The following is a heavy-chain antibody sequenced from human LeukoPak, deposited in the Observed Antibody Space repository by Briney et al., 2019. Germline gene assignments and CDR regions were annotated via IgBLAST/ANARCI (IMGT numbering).Heavy chain of an antibody. D-gene: IGHD6-19*01. CDR1: GFTFSSYA. CDR2: ISGSGGST. Sequence: GGSLRLSCAASGFTFSSYAMSWVRQAPGKGLEWVSAISGSGGSTYYADSVKGRFTISRDNSKNTLYLQMNSLRAEDTAVYYCAKDRIPKGVAVAGIGGYWGQGTLVTVSS. CDR3: AKDRIPKGVAVAGIGGY. J-gene: IGHJ4*02. V-gene: IGHV3-23*01.